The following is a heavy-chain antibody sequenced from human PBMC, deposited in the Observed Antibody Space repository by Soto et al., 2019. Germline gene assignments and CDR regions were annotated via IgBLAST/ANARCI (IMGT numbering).Heavy chain of an antibody. CDR1: GGSISSSSYY. V-gene: IGHV4-39*01. CDR3: ARRSGVTSNDMDV. Sequence: SETLSLTCTVSGGSISSSSYYWGWIRQPPGKGLEWIGSIYYSGSTYYNPSLKSRVSISVDTSKNQFSLKLSSVTAADTAVYYCARRSGVTSNDMDVWGQETMLTASS. J-gene: IGHJ6*02. D-gene: IGHD4-17*01. CDR2: IYYSGST.